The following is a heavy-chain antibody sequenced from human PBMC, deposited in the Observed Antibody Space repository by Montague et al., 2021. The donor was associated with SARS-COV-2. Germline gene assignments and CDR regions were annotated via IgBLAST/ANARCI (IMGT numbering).Heavy chain of an antibody. J-gene: IGHJ4*02. CDR1: GGSFGDYF. CDR3: ARGRQHFNMIVVVMTGGEYYFDS. V-gene: IGHV4-34*01. CDR2: INHRGTS. Sequence: SETLSLTCAVYGGSFGDYFWTWIRQPPGKGLEWIGEINHRGTSNYNPSLKSRVSISVDTSKNQFSLYLGSVTAADTAVYYCARGRQHFNMIVVVMTGGEYYFDSWGQGTLVTVSS. D-gene: IGHD3-22*01.